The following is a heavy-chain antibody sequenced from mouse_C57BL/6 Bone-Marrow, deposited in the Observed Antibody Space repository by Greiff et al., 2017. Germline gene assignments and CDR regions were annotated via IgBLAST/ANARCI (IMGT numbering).Heavy chain of an antibody. CDR3: AREREYYGLDY. Sequence: VQLQQSGAELARPGASVKLSCKASGYTFTSYGISWVKQRTGQGLEWIGEIYPRSGNTYYNEKFKGKATLTADKSSSTAYMELRSLTSEDSAGYFCAREREYYGLDYWGQGTTLTVSS. D-gene: IGHD1-1*01. CDR2: IYPRSGNT. V-gene: IGHV1-81*01. J-gene: IGHJ2*01. CDR1: GYTFTSYG.